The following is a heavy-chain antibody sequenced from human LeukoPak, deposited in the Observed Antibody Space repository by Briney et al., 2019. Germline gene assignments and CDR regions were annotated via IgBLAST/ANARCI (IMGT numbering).Heavy chain of an antibody. J-gene: IGHJ1*01. Sequence: GGSLRLSCAASGFTFSSDSMNWVRQAPGKGLEWVSSISSSSSYIYYADSVKGRFTISRDNAKNSLYLQMNSLRAEDTAVYYCASEAAVAAAFQHWGQGTLVTVSS. CDR2: ISSSSSYI. CDR3: ASEAAVAAAFQH. V-gene: IGHV3-21*01. CDR1: GFTFSSDS. D-gene: IGHD6-19*01.